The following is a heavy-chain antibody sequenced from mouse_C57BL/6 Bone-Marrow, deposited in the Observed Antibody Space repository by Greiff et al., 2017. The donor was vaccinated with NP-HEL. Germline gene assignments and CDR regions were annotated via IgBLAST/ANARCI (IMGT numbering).Heavy chain of an antibody. J-gene: IGHJ2*01. Sequence: VKLVESGAELVRPGASVTLSCKASGYTFTDYEMHWVKQTPVHGLEWIGAIDPETGGTAYNQKFKGKAILTADKSSSTAYMELRSLTSEDSAVYYCTRDYYGSSYYFDYWGQGTTLTVSS. D-gene: IGHD1-1*01. CDR1: GYTFTDYE. CDR2: IDPETGGT. V-gene: IGHV1-15*01. CDR3: TRDYYGSSYYFDY.